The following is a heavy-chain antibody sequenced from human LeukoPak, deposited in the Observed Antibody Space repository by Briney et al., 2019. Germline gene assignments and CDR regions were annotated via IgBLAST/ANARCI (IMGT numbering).Heavy chain of an antibody. J-gene: IGHJ4*02. CDR1: GDSISSGSYY. V-gene: IGHV4-61*02. CDR3: ARGRSLLQY. Sequence: PSETLSLTCTVSGDSISSGSYYWSWIRQPAGKGLEWIGRIYTSGSTNYNPSLKSRVTISLDTSQNQFSLKLSSVTAADTAVYNCARGRSLLQYWGQGALVTVSS. CDR2: IYTSGST. D-gene: IGHD3-10*01.